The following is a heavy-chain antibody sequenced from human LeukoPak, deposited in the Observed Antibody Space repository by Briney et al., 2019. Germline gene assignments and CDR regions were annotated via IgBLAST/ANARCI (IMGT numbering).Heavy chain of an antibody. CDR1: GFDFSSNW. CDR2: IKGDGIST. J-gene: IGHJ4*02. CDR3: AKDHYWGIDY. V-gene: IGHV3-74*01. Sequence: GGSLRLSCAASGFDFSSNWMHWVRHAPGQGLVWVSRIKGDGISTNYADSVKGRFTISRDIAKNTLYLQMNSLRAEDTGVYYCAKDHYWGIDYWGRGTLVTVSS. D-gene: IGHD3-16*01.